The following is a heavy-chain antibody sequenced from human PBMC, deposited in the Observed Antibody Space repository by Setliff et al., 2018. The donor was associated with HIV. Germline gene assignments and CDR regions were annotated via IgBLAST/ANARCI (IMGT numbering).Heavy chain of an antibody. CDR2: INPNSGDT. Sequence: ASVKVSCKSSGYTFTAYYLHWVRQAPGQGLEWMGWINPNSGDTAYAQKFRGRVTMTRVTSISTAYMELTRLTSDDTAVYYCARVTVSGRGLHFWGQGTLVTVSS. V-gene: IGHV1-2*02. J-gene: IGHJ4*02. D-gene: IGHD4-4*01. CDR1: GYTFTAYY. CDR3: ARVTVSGRGLHF.